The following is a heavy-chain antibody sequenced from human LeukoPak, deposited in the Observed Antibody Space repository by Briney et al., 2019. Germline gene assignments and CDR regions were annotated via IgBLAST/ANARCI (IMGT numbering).Heavy chain of an antibody. J-gene: IGHJ4*02. D-gene: IGHD2-15*01. CDR1: GYSFTSYW. CDR2: IYPGDSDT. V-gene: IGHV5-51*01. Sequence: GESLKISCKGSGYSFTSYWIGWVRQMPGKGLEWMGIIYPGDSDTRYSPSFQGQVTISADKSISTAYLQWSSLKASDTATYYCARLGYCSGGSCYGRGVLRYWGQGTLVTVSS. CDR3: ARLGYCSGGSCYGRGVLRY.